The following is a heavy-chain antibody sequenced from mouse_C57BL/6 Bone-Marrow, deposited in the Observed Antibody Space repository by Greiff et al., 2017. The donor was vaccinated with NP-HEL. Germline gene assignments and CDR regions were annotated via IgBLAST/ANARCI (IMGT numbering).Heavy chain of an antibody. CDR1: GYTFTSYW. CDR2: IYPGSGST. Sequence: VQLQQSGAELVKPGASVKMSCKASGYTFTSYWITWVRQRPGQGLEWLGDIYPGSGSTYYTEKFKSKATITVDTSNSTVYMQLSSLTSEDAAVYYCARGGYYYGSSSWYFDVWGTGTTVTVSS. D-gene: IGHD1-1*01. CDR3: ARGGYYYGSSSWYFDV. V-gene: IGHV1-55*01. J-gene: IGHJ1*03.